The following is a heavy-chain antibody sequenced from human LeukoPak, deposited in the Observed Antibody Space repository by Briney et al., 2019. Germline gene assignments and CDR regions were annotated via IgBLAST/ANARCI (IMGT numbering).Heavy chain of an antibody. V-gene: IGHV7-4-1*02. CDR2: INTNTGNP. D-gene: IGHD4-17*01. J-gene: IGHJ1*01. Sequence: ASVKVSCKASGYSFTGNYMHWVRQAPGQGLEWMGWINTNTGNPTYAQGFTGRFVFSLDTSVSTAYLQISSLKAEDTAVYYCARSVTPQYFQHWGQGTLVTVSS. CDR3: ARSVTPQYFQH. CDR1: GYSFTGNY.